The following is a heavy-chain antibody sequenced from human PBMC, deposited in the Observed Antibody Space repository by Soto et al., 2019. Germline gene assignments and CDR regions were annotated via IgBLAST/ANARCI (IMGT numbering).Heavy chain of an antibody. CDR3: ARERGPLSYCDY. Sequence: QVRLQESGPGLVKPSETLSLTCTVSGGSVNTYYWSWIRQPPGKGLEWIGYIYSSGRTSYNPSLESRVTISVDTSKNQFSLRLNSVTAADTVVYYCARERGPLSYCDYWGQGTLVTVSS. J-gene: IGHJ4*02. CDR2: IYSSGRT. V-gene: IGHV4-59*02. D-gene: IGHD3-16*01. CDR1: GGSVNTYY.